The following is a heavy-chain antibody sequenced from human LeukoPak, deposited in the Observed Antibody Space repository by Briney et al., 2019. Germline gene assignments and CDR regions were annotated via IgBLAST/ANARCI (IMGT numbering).Heavy chain of an antibody. Sequence: SETLSLTCTVSGGSIGSYYWSWIRQPPGKGLEWIGYIYYTGGTNYNPSLKSRVTISVNTSKNQFSLKLSSVTAADTAVYYCARFGYYDSSGYPLGGAFDIWGQGTMVTVSS. CDR2: IYYTGGT. V-gene: IGHV4-59*01. CDR3: ARFGYYDSSGYPLGGAFDI. D-gene: IGHD3-22*01. CDR1: GGSIGSYY. J-gene: IGHJ3*02.